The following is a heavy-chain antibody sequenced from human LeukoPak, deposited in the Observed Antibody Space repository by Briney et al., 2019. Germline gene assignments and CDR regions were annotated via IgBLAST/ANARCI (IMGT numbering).Heavy chain of an antibody. CDR3: ARKGIYRGSLDY. Sequence: SETLSLTCTVSGGSISSYYWSWIRQPPGKGLEWIGYIYYSGSTNYNPSLKSRVTISVDTSKNQFSLKLSSVTAADTAVYYCARKGIYRGSLDYWGQGTLVTVSS. CDR2: IYYSGST. CDR1: GGSISSYY. J-gene: IGHJ4*02. D-gene: IGHD3-16*02. V-gene: IGHV4-59*12.